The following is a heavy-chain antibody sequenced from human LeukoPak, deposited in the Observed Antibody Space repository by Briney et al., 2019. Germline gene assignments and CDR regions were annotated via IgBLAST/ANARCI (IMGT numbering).Heavy chain of an antibody. CDR3: ARNMVRGVISSLAFDY. J-gene: IGHJ4*02. CDR1: GGSISSGGYY. CDR2: IYYSGST. Sequence: PSETLSLTCTVSGGSISSGGYYWSWIRQHPGKGLEWIGYIYYSGSTYYNPSLKSRVTISVDRSKNQFSLKLSSVTAADTAVYYCARNMVRGVISSLAFDYWGQGTLVTVSS. D-gene: IGHD3-10*01. V-gene: IGHV4-31*03.